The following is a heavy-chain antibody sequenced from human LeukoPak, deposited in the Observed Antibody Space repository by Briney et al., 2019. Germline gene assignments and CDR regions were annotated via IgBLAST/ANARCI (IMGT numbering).Heavy chain of an antibody. J-gene: IGHJ4*02. Sequence: GRPLRLSCVVSGFTFSSYGMHWVRQAPGKGLEWVAVISYDGSNKYYADSVKGRFTISRDNSKNTLYLQMNSLRAEDTAVYYCAKRGYYYDSSGYYSRTYFDYWGQGTLVIVSS. CDR2: ISYDGSNK. V-gene: IGHV3-30*18. D-gene: IGHD3-22*01. CDR3: AKRGYYYDSSGYYSRTYFDY. CDR1: GFTFSSYG.